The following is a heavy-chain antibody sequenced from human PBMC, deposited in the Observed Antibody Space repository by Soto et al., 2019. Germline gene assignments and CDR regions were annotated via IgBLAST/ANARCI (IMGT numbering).Heavy chain of an antibody. D-gene: IGHD5-12*01. CDR1: GFTFEDYG. J-gene: IGHJ5*02. CDR3: ARGGFLNRFDP. CDR2: INWSGGST. V-gene: IGHV3-20*04. Sequence: EVQLVESGGGVERPGGSLRLSCAVSGFTFEDYGMSWVRQAPGKGLEWVSTINWSGGSTGYADSVKGRFTISRDNAKHSGYLQMISLRAEDTALYYCARGGFLNRFDPWGQGTLVTVSS.